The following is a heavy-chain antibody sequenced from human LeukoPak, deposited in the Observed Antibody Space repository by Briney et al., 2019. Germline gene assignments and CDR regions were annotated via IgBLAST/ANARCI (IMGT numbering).Heavy chain of an antibody. V-gene: IGHV4-4*07. D-gene: IGHD3-10*01. CDR2: IYTSGST. CDR3: ARVSVTMVRGVIRYNWFDP. CDR1: GVSISSYY. J-gene: IGHJ5*02. Sequence: KASETLSLTCTVSGVSISSYYWSWVRQPAGKGLEWVGRIYTSGSTNYNPSLKSRVTMSVDTSKNQFSLKLSSVTAADTAVYYCARVSVTMVRGVIRYNWFDPWGQGTLVTVSS.